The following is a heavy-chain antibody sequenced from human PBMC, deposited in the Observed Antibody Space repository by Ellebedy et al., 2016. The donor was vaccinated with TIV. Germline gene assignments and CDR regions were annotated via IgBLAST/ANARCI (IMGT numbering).Heavy chain of an antibody. J-gene: IGHJ4*02. D-gene: IGHD4-17*01. V-gene: IGHV1-24*01. CDR1: GYSLIELS. CDR3: ARGGPYGDYPGVD. Sequence: AASVKVSCKVSGYSLIELSMHWVRQPPGKGLEWMGGFDPEKGERKSAQRFQGRVTMTEDPSTDTAYMELSSLRSEDTAVYYCARGGPYGDYPGVDWGQGTLVTVSS. CDR2: FDPEKGER.